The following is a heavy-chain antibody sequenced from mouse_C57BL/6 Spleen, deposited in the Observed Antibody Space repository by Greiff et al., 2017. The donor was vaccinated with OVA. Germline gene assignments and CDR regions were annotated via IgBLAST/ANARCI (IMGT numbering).Heavy chain of an antibody. J-gene: IGHJ4*01. V-gene: IGHV1-64*01. CDR2: IHPNSGST. Sequence: QVQLKQPGAELVKPGASVKLSCKASGYTFTSYWMHWVKQRPGQGLEWIGMIHPNSGSTNYNEKFKSKATLTVDKSSSTAYMQLSSLTSEDSAVYYCARRGNYYGSSGAMDYWGQGTSVTVSS. D-gene: IGHD1-1*01. CDR3: ARRGNYYGSSGAMDY. CDR1: GYTFTSYW.